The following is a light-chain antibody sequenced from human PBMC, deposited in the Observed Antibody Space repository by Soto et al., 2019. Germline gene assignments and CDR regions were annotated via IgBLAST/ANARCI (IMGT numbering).Light chain of an antibody. V-gene: IGKV3-15*01. CDR1: QSVSSN. CDR2: GAS. Sequence: EIVMTQSPATLSVSPGERATLSCRASQSVSSNLAWYQQKPGQAPMLLIYGASTRATGIPARFSGSGSGTEFTLTISSLQSEDFAVYYCQQYNNWPPYTFGQGTKVDIK. CDR3: QQYNNWPPYT. J-gene: IGKJ2*01.